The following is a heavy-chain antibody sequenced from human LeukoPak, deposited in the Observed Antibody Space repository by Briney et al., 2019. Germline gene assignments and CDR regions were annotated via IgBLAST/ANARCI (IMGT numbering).Heavy chain of an antibody. D-gene: IGHD2-21*02. J-gene: IGHJ1*01. CDR2: ISSSSSYI. CDR1: GFTFSSYS. Sequence: GGSLRLSCAASGFTFSSYSMNWVRQAPGKGLEWVSSISSSSSYIYYADSVKGRFTISRDNAKNSLYLQMNSLRVEDTTVYYCTSWGDTTAEYFQRWGQGTLVTVSS. V-gene: IGHV3-21*01. CDR3: TSWGDTTAEYFQR.